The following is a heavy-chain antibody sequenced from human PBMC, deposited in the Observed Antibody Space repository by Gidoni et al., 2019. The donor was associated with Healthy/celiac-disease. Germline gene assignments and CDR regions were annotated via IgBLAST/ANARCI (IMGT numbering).Heavy chain of an antibody. V-gene: IGHV3-30-3*01. J-gene: IGHJ3*02. Sequence: VQLVESGGGGVQPGRSLRLSCAASGFPFSSYAMHWVRQAPGKGLEWVAVISYDGSNKYYADSVKGRFTISRDNSKNTLYLQMNSLRAEDTAVYYCARGYAFDIWGQGTMVTVSS. CDR2: ISYDGSNK. CDR3: ARGYAFDI. CDR1: GFPFSSYA.